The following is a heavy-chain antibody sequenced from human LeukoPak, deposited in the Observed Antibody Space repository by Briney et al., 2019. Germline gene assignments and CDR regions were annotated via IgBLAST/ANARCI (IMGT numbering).Heavy chain of an antibody. D-gene: IGHD5-12*01. J-gene: IGHJ3*02. CDR1: GFSVSNNY. CDR2: IYTGGSP. Sequence: PGGSLRLSCAASGFSVSNNYMSWVRQAPGKGLEWVSIIYTGGSPYYADSVKGRFTISRDNSKDTLSLQMNSLRADDTAVYYCARFYVATIGDSFDMWGQGTTVTVSS. CDR3: ARFYVATIGDSFDM. V-gene: IGHV3-53*01.